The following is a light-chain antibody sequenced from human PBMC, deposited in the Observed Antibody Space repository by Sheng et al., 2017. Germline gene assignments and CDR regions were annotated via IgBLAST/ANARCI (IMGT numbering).Light chain of an antibody. Sequence: EIVLTQSPATLSLSPGERATLSCRASQSVSSYLAWYQQKPGQAPRLLIYDASNRATGIPARFSGSGSGTDFTLTISSLEPEDFAVYYCQQRSNWPPYTFGQGDQ. CDR1: QSVSSY. V-gene: IGKV3-11*01. J-gene: IGKJ2*01. CDR3: QQRSNWPPYT. CDR2: DAS.